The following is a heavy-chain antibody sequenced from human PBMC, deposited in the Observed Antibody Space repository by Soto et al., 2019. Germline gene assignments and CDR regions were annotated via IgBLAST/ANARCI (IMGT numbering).Heavy chain of an antibody. J-gene: IGHJ4*02. D-gene: IGHD6-19*01. CDR3: ARHLGRQWLVPTTGYFDY. V-gene: IGHV4-39*01. CDR2: TYYSGST. Sequence: ASETLSLTCTVSGGSISSSSYYWGWIRQPPGKGLEWIGSTYYSGSTYYNPSLKSRVTISVDTSKNQFSLKLSSVTAADTAVYYCARHLGRQWLVPTTGYFDYWGQGTLVTVSS. CDR1: GGSISSSSYY.